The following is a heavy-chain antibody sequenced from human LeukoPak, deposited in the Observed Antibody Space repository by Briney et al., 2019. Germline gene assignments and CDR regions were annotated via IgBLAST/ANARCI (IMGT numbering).Heavy chain of an antibody. Sequence: KPSETLSLTCAVYGGSFSGYYWSWIRQPPGKGLAWIGEINHSGSTNYNPSLKSRVTISVDTSKNQFSLKLSSVTAADTAVYYCARSGSCSGGSCYRNYYYYMDVWGKGTTVTVSS. CDR3: ARSGSCSGGSCYRNYYYYMDV. CDR2: INHSGST. CDR1: GGSFSGYY. V-gene: IGHV4-34*01. D-gene: IGHD2-15*01. J-gene: IGHJ6*03.